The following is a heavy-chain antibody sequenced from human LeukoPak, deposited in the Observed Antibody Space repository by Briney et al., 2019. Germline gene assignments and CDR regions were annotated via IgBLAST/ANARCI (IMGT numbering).Heavy chain of an antibody. Sequence: ASVKVSCKASGYTFTGYYMHWARQAPGQGLEWMGWINPNSGGTNYAQKFQGRVTMTRDTSISTAYMELSRLRSDDTAVYYCARACSSTSCYRNWGQGTLVTVSS. V-gene: IGHV1-2*02. CDR3: ARACSSTSCYRN. J-gene: IGHJ4*02. CDR1: GYTFTGYY. CDR2: INPNSGGT. D-gene: IGHD2-2*02.